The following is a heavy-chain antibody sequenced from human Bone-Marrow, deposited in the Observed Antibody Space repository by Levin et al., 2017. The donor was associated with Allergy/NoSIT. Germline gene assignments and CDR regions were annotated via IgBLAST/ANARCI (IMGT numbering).Heavy chain of an antibody. CDR3: ARDSDMATYDYYYNMDV. Sequence: PGGSLRLSCAASGFTFSTYSMNWVRQAPGKGLEWVSSISRSSEYIHYADSVNGRFTISRDNAKKSLYLQMNGLRAEDTAVYYCARDSDMATYDYYYNMDVWGQGTTVTVSS. CDR2: ISRSSEYI. D-gene: IGHD5-24*01. J-gene: IGHJ6*02. V-gene: IGHV3-21*01. CDR1: GFTFSTYS.